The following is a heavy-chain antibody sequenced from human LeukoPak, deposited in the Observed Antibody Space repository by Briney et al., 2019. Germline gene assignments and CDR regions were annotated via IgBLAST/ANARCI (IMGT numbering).Heavy chain of an antibody. CDR3: AKAAGYGDYSDWYFDL. Sequence: GGSLRLSCAASGFTFDDYAMHWVRQAPGKGLEWVSGISWNSGSIGYADSVKGRFTISRDNAKNSLYLQMNNLRAEDTALYYCAKAAGYGDYSDWYFDLWGRGTLVTVSS. D-gene: IGHD4-17*01. CDR1: GFTFDDYA. CDR2: ISWNSGSI. V-gene: IGHV3-9*01. J-gene: IGHJ2*01.